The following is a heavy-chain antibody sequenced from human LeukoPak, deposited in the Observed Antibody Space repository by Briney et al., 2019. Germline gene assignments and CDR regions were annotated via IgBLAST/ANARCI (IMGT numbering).Heavy chain of an antibody. J-gene: IGHJ4*02. V-gene: IGHV4-59*08. CDR3: ARQWGDGYNYERYFDH. CDR1: VGSISSYY. D-gene: IGHD5-24*01. CDR2: IYYSGST. Sequence: SETLSLTCTVSVGSISSYYWSWIRQPPGKGLEWIGYIYYSGSTNYNPSLKSRVTISVDTPKNQFSLKLSSVTAADTAMYYCARQWGDGYNYERYFDHWGQGTLVTVSS.